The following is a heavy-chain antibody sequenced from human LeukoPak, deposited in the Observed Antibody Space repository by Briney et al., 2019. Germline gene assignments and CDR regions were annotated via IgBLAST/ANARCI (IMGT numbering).Heavy chain of an antibody. CDR3: ARVTGYVMEDYFDY. D-gene: IGHD6-13*01. V-gene: IGHV4-59*01. CDR1: GGSISTYY. J-gene: IGHJ4*02. CDR2: IYYSGST. Sequence: PSETLSLTCTVSGGSISTYYWSWIRQPPGKGLEWIGYIYYSGSTNYNPSLKSRVTISVDTSKNQFSLRLSSVTAADTAVYYCARVTGYVMEDYFDYWGQGTLVTVSS.